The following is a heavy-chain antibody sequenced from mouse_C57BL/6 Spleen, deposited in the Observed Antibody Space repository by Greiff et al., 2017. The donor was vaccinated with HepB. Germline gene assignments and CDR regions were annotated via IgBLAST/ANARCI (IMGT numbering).Heavy chain of an antibody. CDR2: IRNKANGYTT. Sequence: EVKLVESGGGLVQPGGSLSLSCAASGFTFTDYYMSWVRQPPGKALEWLGFIRNKANGYTTEYSASVKGRFTISRDNSQSILYLQMNALRAEDSATYYCARGLKGDYYGSGYVLDYWGQGTTLTVSS. CDR1: GFTFTDYY. D-gene: IGHD1-1*01. CDR3: ARGLKGDYYGSGYVLDY. V-gene: IGHV7-3*01. J-gene: IGHJ2*01.